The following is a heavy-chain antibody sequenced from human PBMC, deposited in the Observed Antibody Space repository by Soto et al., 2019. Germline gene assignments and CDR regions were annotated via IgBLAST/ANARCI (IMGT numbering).Heavy chain of an antibody. D-gene: IGHD3-3*01. CDR3: ARTRITIFGVAPRGVFDF. CDR2: IYHVGST. CDR1: GGSISSGCYS. V-gene: IGHV4-30-2*01. J-gene: IGHJ3*01. Sequence: SETLSLTCAVSGGSISSGCYSWSWIRQPPGKGLEWLGYIYHVGSTYYNPSLKSRVTMSVDRSKNQFSLRLSSVTAADTAVYYCARTRITIFGVAPRGVFDFWGQWTMITV.